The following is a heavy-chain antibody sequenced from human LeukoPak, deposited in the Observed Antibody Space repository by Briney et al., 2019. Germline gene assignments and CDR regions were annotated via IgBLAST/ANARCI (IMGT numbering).Heavy chain of an antibody. Sequence: ASVKVSCKASGYTFTGYSIYWVRQAPGQGLEWMGGINPNSGDTNFAQKFQGRVTMTRDTSISTAYMESSGLRSDDTAIYYCARGFVWIEMGLGYWGQGTLVTVSS. D-gene: IGHD3/OR15-3a*01. CDR1: GYTFTGYS. CDR2: INPNSGDT. J-gene: IGHJ4*02. V-gene: IGHV1-2*02. CDR3: ARGFVWIEMGLGY.